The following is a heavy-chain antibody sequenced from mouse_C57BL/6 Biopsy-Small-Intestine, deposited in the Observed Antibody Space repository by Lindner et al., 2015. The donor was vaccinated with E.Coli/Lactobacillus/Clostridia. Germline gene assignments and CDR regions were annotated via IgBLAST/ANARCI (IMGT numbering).Heavy chain of an antibody. J-gene: IGHJ2*01. V-gene: IGHV1-82*01. CDR2: IYPGDGDT. CDR1: GYAFSSFW. Sequence: VQLQESGPDLVKPGASVKISCKASGYAFSSFWMNWVKQRPGKGLEWIGRIYPGDGDTNYNGNFKDKATLTADKSSSTAYMQLSSLTSEDSAVYFCARWVGYYDYFDYWGQAPLSQSPQ. D-gene: IGHD2-3*01. CDR3: ARWVGYYDYFDY.